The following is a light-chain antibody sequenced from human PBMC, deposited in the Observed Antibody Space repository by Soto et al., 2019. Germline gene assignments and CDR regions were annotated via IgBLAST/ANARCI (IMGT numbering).Light chain of an antibody. CDR2: GAS. CDR1: QSVSSSY. V-gene: IGKV3-20*01. J-gene: IGKJ2*01. Sequence: EIVLTQSPGTLSLSPGERATLSCRASQSVSSSYLAWYQQKPGQAPTLLMHGASSRATGIPDRFSGSGSGTDFLLTISRLEPEDFAVYYCQQYGSSPPYTFGQGTKLEIK. CDR3: QQYGSSPPYT.